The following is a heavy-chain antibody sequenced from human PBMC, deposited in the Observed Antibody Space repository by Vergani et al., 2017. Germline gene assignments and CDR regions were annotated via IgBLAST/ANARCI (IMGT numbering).Heavy chain of an antibody. D-gene: IGHD2-15*01. V-gene: IGHV1-2*02. CDR3: AGNSGGTLREFDP. Sequence: QVQLVQSGAEVKKPGASVKVSCKASGYTFTGYYMHWVRQAPGQGLEWMGWINPNSGGTNYAQKFQGRVTITADESTSTAYRELSSLRSEDTAVYYCAGNSGGTLREFDPWGQGTLVTVSS. J-gene: IGHJ5*02. CDR1: GYTFTGYY. CDR2: INPNSGGT.